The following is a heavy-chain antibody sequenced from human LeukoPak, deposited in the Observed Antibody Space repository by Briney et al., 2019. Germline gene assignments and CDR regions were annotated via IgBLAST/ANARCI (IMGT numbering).Heavy chain of an antibody. CDR1: GASISSYY. V-gene: IGHV4-4*07. J-gene: IGHJ4*02. D-gene: IGHD5-18*01. CDR3: AKDGVDTPPFDY. CDR2: IYVSGTS. Sequence: PSETLSLTCSVSGASISSYYWSWIRQPAGKGLEWIGRIYVSGTSVYNPSLKSRVTMSVDTSKNQLSLRLQSVTAADTAVYYCAKDGVDTPPFDYLGQGTLVTVSS.